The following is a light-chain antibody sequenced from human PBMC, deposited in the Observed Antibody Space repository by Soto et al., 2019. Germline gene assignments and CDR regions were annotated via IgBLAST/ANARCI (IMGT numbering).Light chain of an antibody. J-gene: IGLJ1*01. Sequence: QSVLTQPASVSGSPGQSITISCTGSSNDIGAYKYVSWYQQYPGKAPKLIIFEVSNQPSGVSNRFSGSKSGNTASLTIAGLQAEDEADYHCSSYTTGSTLYVFGGGTKVTVL. CDR3: SSYTTGSTLYV. V-gene: IGLV2-14*01. CDR2: EVS. CDR1: SNDIGAYKY.